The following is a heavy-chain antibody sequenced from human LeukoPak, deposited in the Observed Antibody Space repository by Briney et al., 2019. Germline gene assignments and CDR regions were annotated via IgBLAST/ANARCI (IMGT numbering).Heavy chain of an antibody. CDR2: IYYSGST. D-gene: IGHD5-12*01. CDR3: ARRTFYSGYGPPSYGMDV. CDR1: GGSISSYY. J-gene: IGHJ6*02. V-gene: IGHV4-59*08. Sequence: PSETLSLTCTVSGGSISSYYWSWIRQPAGKGLEWIGYIYYSGSTNYNPSLKSRVTISVDTSKNQFSLYLSSVTAADTAVYYCARRTFYSGYGPPSYGMDVWGQGTTVTVSS.